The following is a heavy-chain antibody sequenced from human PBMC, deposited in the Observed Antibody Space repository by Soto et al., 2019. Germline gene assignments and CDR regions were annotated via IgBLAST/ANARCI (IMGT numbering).Heavy chain of an antibody. CDR2: IYYSGST. Sequence: SETLSLTCTVSGGSISSYYWRWIRQPPGKGLEWIGYIYYSGSTNYNPSLKSRVTISVDTSKNQFSLKLSSVTAADTAVYYCARISGYSYGLPPYFDYWGQGTLVTVSS. CDR3: ARISGYSYGLPPYFDY. J-gene: IGHJ4*02. D-gene: IGHD5-18*01. V-gene: IGHV4-59*01. CDR1: GGSISSYY.